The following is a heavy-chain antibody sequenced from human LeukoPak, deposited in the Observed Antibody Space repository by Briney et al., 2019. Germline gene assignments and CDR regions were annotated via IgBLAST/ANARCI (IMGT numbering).Heavy chain of an antibody. J-gene: IGHJ1*01. Sequence: TGGSLRLSCAASGFTFSSYGMHWVRQAPGKGLEWVAVISYDGSNKYYADSVKGRFTISRDNSKNTLYLQMNSLRAEDTAVYYCAKEAEDSSSWFEYCQHWGQGTLVTVSS. CDR2: ISYDGSNK. D-gene: IGHD6-13*01. CDR3: AKEAEDSSSWFEYCQH. CDR1: GFTFSSYG. V-gene: IGHV3-30*18.